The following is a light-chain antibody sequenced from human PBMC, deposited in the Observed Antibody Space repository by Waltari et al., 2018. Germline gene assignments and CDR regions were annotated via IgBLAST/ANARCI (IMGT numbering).Light chain of an antibody. V-gene: IGKV1-5*01. J-gene: IGKJ2*01. CDR3: QQYNSYT. CDR2: DAS. Sequence: MTQSPATLSVSPGERVTITCRASQSISSWLAWYQQRPGKAPKLLIYDASSLESGVPSRFSGSGSGTEFTLTISSLQPDDFATYYCQQYNSYTFGQGTKLEIK. CDR1: QSISSW.